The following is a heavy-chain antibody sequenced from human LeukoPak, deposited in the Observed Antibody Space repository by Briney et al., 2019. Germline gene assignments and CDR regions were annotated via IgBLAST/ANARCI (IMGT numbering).Heavy chain of an antibody. CDR3: ARDTSGYYGRYEH. Sequence: SETLSLTCTVSGGSISSYYWSWIRQPPGKGLEWIGYIYYSGSTNYNPSLQSRVTISVDTSKNQLSLKLTSMTAADTAVYYCARDTSGYYGRYEHWGQGTLVTVSS. D-gene: IGHD3-3*01. J-gene: IGHJ4*02. V-gene: IGHV4-59*01. CDR1: GGSISSYY. CDR2: IYYSGST.